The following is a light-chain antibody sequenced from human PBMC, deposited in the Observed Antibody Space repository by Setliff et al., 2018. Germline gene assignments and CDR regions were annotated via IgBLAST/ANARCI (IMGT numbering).Light chain of an antibody. V-gene: IGLV1-40*01. CDR1: SSNIGAGYD. J-gene: IGLJ1*01. CDR2: GNS. CDR3: NSYTSTRTYV. Sequence: QSVLTQPPSVSGAPGQRVTISCTGSSSNIGAGYDVHWYQQLPGTAPKLLIYGNSNRPSGVPDRFSGSKSGTSASLAITGLQAEDEADYYCNSYTSTRTYVFGTGTKVTVL.